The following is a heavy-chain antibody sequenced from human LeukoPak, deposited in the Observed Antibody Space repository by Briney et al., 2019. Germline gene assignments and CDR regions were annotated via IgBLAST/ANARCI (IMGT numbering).Heavy chain of an antibody. CDR2: IYYSGSD. Sequence: PSETLSLTCTVSGVSISSYYWSWIRQPPGKGLEWIGYIYYSGSDHVYYNGKTVYNPSLKSRVTISVDTSKNQFSLKLSSVTAADTAVYYCARVIPRPYSSPYFDYWGQGTLVTVSS. D-gene: IGHD6-13*01. CDR3: ARVIPRPYSSPYFDY. CDR1: GVSISSYY. V-gene: IGHV4-59*01. J-gene: IGHJ4*02.